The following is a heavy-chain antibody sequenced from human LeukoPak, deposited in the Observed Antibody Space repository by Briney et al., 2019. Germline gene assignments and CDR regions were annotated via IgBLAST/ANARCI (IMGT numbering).Heavy chain of an antibody. CDR3: ARDPYYYGSGSYRIAY. V-gene: IGHV3-21*01. Sequence: GGSLRLSCAASGFTFSSYSMNWVRQAPGKGLEWVSSISSSSSYIYYADSVKGRFTISRDNSRNTLYLQMNSLRAEDTAVYYCARDPYYYGSGSYRIAYWGQGTLVTVSS. CDR2: ISSSSSYI. J-gene: IGHJ4*02. CDR1: GFTFSSYS. D-gene: IGHD3-10*01.